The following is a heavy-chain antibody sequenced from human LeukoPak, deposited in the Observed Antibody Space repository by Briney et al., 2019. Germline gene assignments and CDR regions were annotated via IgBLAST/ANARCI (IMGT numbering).Heavy chain of an antibody. J-gene: IGHJ4*02. CDR1: GYSISSGYY. CDR2: IYHSGST. V-gene: IGHV4-38-2*01. CDR3: ARHYYDSSGYLVDY. D-gene: IGHD3-22*01. Sequence: SQTLSLTCAVSGYSISSGYYWGWIRQPPGKGLEWIGSIYHSGSTYYNPSLKSRVTISVDTSKNQFSLKLSSVTAADTAVYYCARHYYDSSGYLVDYWGQGTLVTVSS.